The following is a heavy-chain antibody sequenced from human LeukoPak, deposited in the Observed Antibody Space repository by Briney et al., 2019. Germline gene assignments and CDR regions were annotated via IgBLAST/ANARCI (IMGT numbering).Heavy chain of an antibody. Sequence: GGSLRLSCAASGFTFSSYAMHWVRQAPGKGLEWVAVISYDGSNKYYADSVKGRFTISRDNSKNTLYLQMNSLRAEDTAVYYCARDPYCSGGSCYSSGAFDIWGQGTMVTVSS. CDR3: ARDPYCSGGSCYSSGAFDI. D-gene: IGHD2-15*01. CDR2: ISYDGSNK. J-gene: IGHJ3*02. V-gene: IGHV3-30-3*01. CDR1: GFTFSSYA.